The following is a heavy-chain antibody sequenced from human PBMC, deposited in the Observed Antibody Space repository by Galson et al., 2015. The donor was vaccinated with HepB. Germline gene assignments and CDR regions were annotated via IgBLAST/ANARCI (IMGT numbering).Heavy chain of an antibody. CDR2: TIPFFGTA. CDR3: ASGAYYYESSGYLGDLDYYYDMNV. J-gene: IGHJ6*02. Sequence: SVKVSCKASGGSIRNQGISWVRQAPGQGLEWMGGTIPFFGTANYAQKFQGRVTITADGSTDTAYMELSSLRSEDTAMYYCASGAYYYESSGYLGDLDYYYDMNVWGQGTTVTVSS. V-gene: IGHV1-69*13. CDR1: GGSIRNQG. D-gene: IGHD3-22*01.